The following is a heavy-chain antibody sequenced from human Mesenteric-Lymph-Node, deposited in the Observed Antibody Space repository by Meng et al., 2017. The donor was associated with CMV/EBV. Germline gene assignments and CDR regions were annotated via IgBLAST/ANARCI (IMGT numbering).Heavy chain of an antibody. Sequence: GGPLRLSCAVSGFSVSNNHVAWVRQAPGKGQEWVSLFYGDGYTTYADSVKGRFAISRDNSRNTVSLQMNNLRADDTAMYYCHGFGGYSSWGQGTLVTVSS. J-gene: IGHJ5*02. V-gene: IGHV3-53*01. D-gene: IGHD1-26*01. CDR2: FYGDGYT. CDR1: GFSVSNNH. CDR3: HGFGGYSS.